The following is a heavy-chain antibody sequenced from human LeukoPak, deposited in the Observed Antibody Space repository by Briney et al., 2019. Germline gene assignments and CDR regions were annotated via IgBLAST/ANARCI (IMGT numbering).Heavy chain of an antibody. CDR2: IIPIFGTA. CDR1: GGTFSSYA. CDR3: ARYRYSSSWYECFDY. V-gene: IGHV1-69*06. J-gene: IGHJ4*02. Sequence: GASVKVSCKASGGTFSSYAISWVRQAPGQGLEWMGGIIPIFGTANYAQKFQGRVTITADKSTSTAYMELSSLRSEDTAVYYCARYRYSSSWYECFDYWGQGTLVTVSS. D-gene: IGHD6-13*01.